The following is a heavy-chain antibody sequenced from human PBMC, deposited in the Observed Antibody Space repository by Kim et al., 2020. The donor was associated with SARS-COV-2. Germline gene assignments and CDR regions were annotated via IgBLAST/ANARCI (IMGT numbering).Heavy chain of an antibody. J-gene: IGHJ5*02. D-gene: IGHD6-13*01. Sequence: YSPSFQGQVTISADKSISTAYLQWSSLKASDTAMYYCARGTQQLVRWFDPWGQGTLVTVSS. V-gene: IGHV5-51*01. CDR3: ARGTQQLVRWFDP.